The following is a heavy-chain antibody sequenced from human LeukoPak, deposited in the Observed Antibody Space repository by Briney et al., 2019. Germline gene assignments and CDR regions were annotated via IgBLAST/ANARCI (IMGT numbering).Heavy chain of an antibody. CDR1: GYTFTGYY. Sequence: ASVKVSCKASGYTFTGYYMHWVRQAPGQGLEWMGWINPNSGGTNYAQKFQGRVTMTRDTSISTAYMELSRLRSDDTAVYYCASRLYDSSGYYFYGAFDIWGQGTMVTVSS. CDR2: INPNSGGT. CDR3: ASRLYDSSGYYFYGAFDI. D-gene: IGHD3-22*01. J-gene: IGHJ3*02. V-gene: IGHV1-2*02.